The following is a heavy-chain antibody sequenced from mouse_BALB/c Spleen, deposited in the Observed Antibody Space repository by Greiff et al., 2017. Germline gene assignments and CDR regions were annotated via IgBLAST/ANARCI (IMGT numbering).Heavy chain of an antibody. CDR2: INPYDDGT. Sequence: VQLQQSGPELVKPGASVKMSCKASGYTFTSYVMHWVKQKPGQGLEWIGYINPYDDGTKYNEKFKGKATLTSDKSSSTASMELSSPTSEDSAVYYCARNLGSSGYPAWFAYWGQGPLVTVSA. V-gene: IGHV1-14*01. J-gene: IGHJ3*01. CDR3: ARNLGSSGYPAWFAY. CDR1: GYTFTSYV. D-gene: IGHD3-1*01.